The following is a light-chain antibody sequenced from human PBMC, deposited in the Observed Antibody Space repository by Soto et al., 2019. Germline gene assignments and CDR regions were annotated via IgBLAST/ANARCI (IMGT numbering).Light chain of an antibody. CDR1: SSDVGGYNY. CDR3: CSYAGRYTYV. Sequence: SVLTQPASVSGSPGQSITISCTGTSSDVGGYNYVSWYQQHPGKAPKLMIYDVTKRPSGVPDRFSGSKSGNTASLTISGLQAEDEADYYCCSYAGRYTYVFGTGTKATVL. CDR2: DVT. J-gene: IGLJ1*01. V-gene: IGLV2-11*01.